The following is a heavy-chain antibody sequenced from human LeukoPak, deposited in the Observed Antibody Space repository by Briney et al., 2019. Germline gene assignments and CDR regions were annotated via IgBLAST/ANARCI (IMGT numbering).Heavy chain of an antibody. V-gene: IGHV3-30*18. CDR1: GFTFSSYG. J-gene: IGHJ4*02. CDR2: ISYDGSNK. D-gene: IGHD2-2*01. CDR3: AKDIGQAVPAALDY. Sequence: GRSLRLSCAASGFTFSSYGMHWVRQAPGKGLEWVAVISYDGSNKYYADSVKGRFTISRDNSKNTLYPQMNSLRAEDTAVYYCAKDIGQAVPAALDYWGQGTLVTVSS.